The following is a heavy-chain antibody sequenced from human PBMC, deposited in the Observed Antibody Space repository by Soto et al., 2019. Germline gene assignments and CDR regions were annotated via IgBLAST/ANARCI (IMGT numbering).Heavy chain of an antibody. D-gene: IGHD6-19*01. CDR1: GGSISSYY. CDR2: VSSSGTT. Sequence: SETLSLTCTVSGGSISSYYWSWIRQSPGRGLEWIGFVSSSGTTNYNPSLKSRVTLSVGPSNNQFSLKLTSVTAADTAVYYCAPKSYSGPDYWGQGTLVTVSS. J-gene: IGHJ4*02. CDR3: APKSYSGPDY. V-gene: IGHV4-4*09.